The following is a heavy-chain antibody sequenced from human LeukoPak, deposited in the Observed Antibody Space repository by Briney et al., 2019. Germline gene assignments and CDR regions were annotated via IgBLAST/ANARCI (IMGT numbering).Heavy chain of an antibody. CDR2: INPTGTST. Sequence: ASVKVSCKASGYTFTSYGISWVRQAPGQGLEWVGLINPTGTSTTYAQKFQGRVTMTRDMSTTTDYMELSSLRSEDTAVYYCARDNSVGEIAWWFDPWGQGTLVTVSS. CDR3: ARDNSVGEIAWWFDP. V-gene: IGHV1-46*01. J-gene: IGHJ5*02. CDR1: GYTFTSYG. D-gene: IGHD1-26*01.